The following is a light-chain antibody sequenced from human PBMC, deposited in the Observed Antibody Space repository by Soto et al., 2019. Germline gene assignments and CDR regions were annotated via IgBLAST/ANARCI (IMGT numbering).Light chain of an antibody. V-gene: IGKV3-15*01. CDR3: QQYNNWPPCT. Sequence: EIVMTQSPATLSVSPGERATLSCRASQSVSSNLAWYQQKPGQAPRLLIYGAATRATGIPARFSGSGSGTDFTPTNSSLQSEDFEVYYYQQYNNWPPCTFGQGTNVEIK. CDR1: QSVSSN. J-gene: IGKJ1*01. CDR2: GAA.